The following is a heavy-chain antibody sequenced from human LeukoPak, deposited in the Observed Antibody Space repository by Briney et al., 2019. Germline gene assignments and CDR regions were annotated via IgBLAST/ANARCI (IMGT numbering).Heavy chain of an antibody. D-gene: IGHD3-10*01. V-gene: IGHV3-23*01. CDR2: ISGGGGST. CDR1: GFTFSSYA. Sequence: GGSLRLSCAASGFTFSSYAMIWVRQAPGKGLEWVSGISGGGGSTYYSDSVKGRFTISRDNSKNTLYLQMNSLRAEATAVYYCAKDKSVTSGNYYWDYWGQGTLVTVSS. J-gene: IGHJ4*02. CDR3: AKDKSVTSGNYYWDY.